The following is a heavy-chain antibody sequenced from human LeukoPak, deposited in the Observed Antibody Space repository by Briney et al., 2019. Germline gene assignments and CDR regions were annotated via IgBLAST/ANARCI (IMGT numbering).Heavy chain of an antibody. CDR3: ARKDTLGYSYGSNYYYGMDV. V-gene: IGHV1-69*13. D-gene: IGHD5-18*01. CDR2: IIPIFGTA. Sequence: SVKVSCKASGGTFSSYAISWVRQAPGQGLEWMGGIIPIFGTANYAQKFQGRVTITADESTSTAYMELSSLRSEDTAVYYCARKDTLGYSYGSNYYYGMDVWGQGTTVTVSS. CDR1: GGTFSSYA. J-gene: IGHJ6*02.